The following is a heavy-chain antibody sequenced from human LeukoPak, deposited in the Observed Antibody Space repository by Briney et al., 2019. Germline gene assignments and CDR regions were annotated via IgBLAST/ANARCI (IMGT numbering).Heavy chain of an antibody. Sequence: KPGGSLRLSCAASGFTFSSYSMNWVRQAPGKGLEWASSISSSSSYIYYADSVKGRFTISRDNAKNSLYLQMNSLRAEDTAVYYCATHDRDYSSSWYCFGYWGQGTLVTVSS. V-gene: IGHV3-21*01. CDR1: GFTFSSYS. CDR3: ATHDRDYSSSWYCFGY. CDR2: ISSSSSYI. D-gene: IGHD6-13*01. J-gene: IGHJ4*02.